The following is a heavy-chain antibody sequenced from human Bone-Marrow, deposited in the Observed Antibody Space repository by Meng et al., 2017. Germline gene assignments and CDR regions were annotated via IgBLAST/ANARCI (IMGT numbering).Heavy chain of an antibody. V-gene: IGHV1-46*01. CDR2: INPSGGST. CDR3: ARDQPLDTAMVNLDY. CDR1: GYTFTGYY. J-gene: IGHJ4*02. Sequence: LLRSGAEGKKPGAPVKVSCKPSGYTFTGYYMHWVRQAPGQGLEWMGIINPSGGSTSYAQKFQGRVTMTRDTSTSTVYMELSSLRSEDTAVYYCARDQPLDTAMVNLDYWGQGTLVTVSS. D-gene: IGHD5-18*01.